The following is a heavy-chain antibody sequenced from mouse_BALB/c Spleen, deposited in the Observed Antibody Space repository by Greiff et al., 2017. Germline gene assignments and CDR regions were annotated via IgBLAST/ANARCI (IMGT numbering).Heavy chain of an antibody. D-gene: IGHD1-1*01. CDR1: GFSLTGYG. J-gene: IGHJ3*01. V-gene: IGHV2-6-7*01. CDR2: IWGDGST. Sequence: QVQLKQSGPGLVAPSQSLSITCTVSGFSLTGYGVNWVRQPPGKGLEWLGMIWGDGSTDYNSALKSRLSISKDNSKSQVFLKMNSLQTDDTARYYCAREDGSSYDWFAYWGQGTLVTVSA. CDR3: AREDGSSYDWFAY.